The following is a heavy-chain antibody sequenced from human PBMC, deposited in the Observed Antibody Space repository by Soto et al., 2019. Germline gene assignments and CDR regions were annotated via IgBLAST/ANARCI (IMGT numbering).Heavy chain of an antibody. D-gene: IGHD6-6*01. CDR2: IYPNGDT. J-gene: IGHJ6*02. CDR3: ARRGGSSSRYYYYALDV. Sequence: SETLSLTCSVSGGSMNNGGYYWSWIRQLPGKGLEWIGYIYPNGDTYYNPSLKSRLTISVDTSKNQFSLNLTSVTAADTAVYYCARRGGSSSRYYYYALDVWGQGTTVTVSS. CDR1: GGSMNNGGYY. V-gene: IGHV4-31*03.